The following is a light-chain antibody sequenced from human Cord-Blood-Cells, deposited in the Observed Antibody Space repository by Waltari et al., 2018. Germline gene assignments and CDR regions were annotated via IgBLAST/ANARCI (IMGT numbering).Light chain of an antibody. J-gene: IGLJ1*01. V-gene: IGLV2-14*03. CDR1: SSAVGGYNY. CDR3: SSYTSSSTLV. Sequence: QSALTQPASVSGSPGQSITISCTGTSSAVGGYNYVSWYQHHPVKAPKLMIYDVSNRPSGVSNRFSGSKSGNTASLTISGLQAEDEADYYCSSYTSSSTLVFGTGTKVTVL. CDR2: DVS.